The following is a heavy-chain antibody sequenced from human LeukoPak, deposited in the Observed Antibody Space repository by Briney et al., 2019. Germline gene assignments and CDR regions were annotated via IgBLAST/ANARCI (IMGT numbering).Heavy chain of an antibody. D-gene: IGHD6-25*01. V-gene: IGHV3-74*01. CDR2: FLRDETHT. CDR1: GFTISSSQ. J-gene: IGHJ2*01. CDR3: TRDPGSDSRDWYFDV. Sequence: GGSLRLSCAASGFTISSSQMHWVRQAPGKGLVCVSRFLRDETHTNYADSVRGRFTISRDNANNMLFLQMNSLRGEDTAVYFCTRDPGSDSRDWYFDVWGRGTLVTVSS.